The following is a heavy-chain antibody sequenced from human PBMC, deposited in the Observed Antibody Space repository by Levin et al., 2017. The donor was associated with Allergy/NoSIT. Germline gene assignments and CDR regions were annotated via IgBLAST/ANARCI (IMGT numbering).Heavy chain of an antibody. V-gene: IGHV3-23*01. CDR3: AKDPWPNHGPYWFDP. Sequence: GGSLRLSCAASGFTFSSYAMSWVRQAPGKGLEWVSAISGSGGSTYYADSVKGRFTISRDNSKNTLYLQMNSLRAEDTAVYYCAKDPWPNHGPYWFDPWGQGTLVTVSS. CDR1: GFTFSSYA. D-gene: IGHD1-14*01. CDR2: ISGSGGST. J-gene: IGHJ5*02.